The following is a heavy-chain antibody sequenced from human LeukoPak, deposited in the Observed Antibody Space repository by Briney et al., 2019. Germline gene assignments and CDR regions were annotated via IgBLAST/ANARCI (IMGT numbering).Heavy chain of an antibody. CDR2: IRSEGYGGTA. Sequence: GRSLRLSCSASGFTFDDYSMNWVRQAPGKGLEWVGFIRSEGYGGTADYAASVKGRFTISRDDSKNIAYLQMNGLEPADTAVYYCSRGRYYYASGRSYGLDVWGQGTTVTVSS. CDR1: GFTFDDYS. CDR3: SRGRYYYASGRSYGLDV. J-gene: IGHJ6*02. D-gene: IGHD3-10*01. V-gene: IGHV3-49*04.